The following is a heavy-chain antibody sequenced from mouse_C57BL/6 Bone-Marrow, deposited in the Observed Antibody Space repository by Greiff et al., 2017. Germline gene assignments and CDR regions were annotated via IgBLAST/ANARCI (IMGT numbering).Heavy chain of an antibody. J-gene: IGHJ1*03. CDR1: GYTFTSYW. D-gene: IGHD1-1*01. CDR2: IDPSDSYT. Sequence: QVQLQQPGAELVKPGASVKLSCKASGYTFTSYWMQWVKQRPGQGLEWIGEIDPSDSYTNYNHKFKGKATLTVDTSSSTAYMQLSSLTSEDSAVYYCAREGTTVPWYFDVWGTGTTVTVSA. CDR3: AREGTTVPWYFDV. V-gene: IGHV1-50*01.